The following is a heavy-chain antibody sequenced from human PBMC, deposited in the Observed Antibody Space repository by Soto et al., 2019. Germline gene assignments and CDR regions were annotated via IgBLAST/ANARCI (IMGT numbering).Heavy chain of an antibody. CDR2: INHSGST. V-gene: IGHV4-34*01. J-gene: IGHJ4*02. D-gene: IGHD3-9*01. Sequence: SETLSLTCAVYGGSFSGYYWSWIRQPPGKGLEWIGEINHSGSTNYNPSLKSRVTISVDTSKNQFSLKLSSVTAADTAVYYCARALRYFDWSRKGYYFDYWGQGTLVTVSS. CDR3: ARALRYFDWSRKGYYFDY. CDR1: GGSFSGYY.